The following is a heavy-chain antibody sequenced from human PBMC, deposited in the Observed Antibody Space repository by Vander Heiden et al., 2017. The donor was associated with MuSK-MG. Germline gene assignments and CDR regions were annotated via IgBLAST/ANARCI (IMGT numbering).Heavy chain of an antibody. CDR3: ASVTNLDS. CDR1: GCTFETYW. CDR2: ITSEGREK. D-gene: IGHD2-2*01. V-gene: IGHV3-7*01. Sequence: EVQLVESGGGLVQPGGSLRLSCGASGCTFETYWMSWVRQAPGKGLEWVATITSEGREKDYLDSVKGRFTISRENARDSLLMKMTSLRAEDTAVDYGASVTNLDSRDQGTMVTVYS. J-gene: IGHJ4*02.